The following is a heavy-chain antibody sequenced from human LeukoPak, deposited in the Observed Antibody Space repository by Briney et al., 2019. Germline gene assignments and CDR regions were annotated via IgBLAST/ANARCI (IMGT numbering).Heavy chain of an antibody. Sequence: SSVKVSCKASGGTFSRYAISGVRQAPGQGLEWMGGIIPILGIANYAQKFQGRVTITADKSTSTAYMELSSLRSEDTAVYYCARAEADGYFDYWGQGPLVTVSS. V-gene: IGHV1-69*10. CDR1: GGTFSRYA. CDR2: IIPILGIA. J-gene: IGHJ4*02. CDR3: ARAEADGYFDY. D-gene: IGHD5-24*01.